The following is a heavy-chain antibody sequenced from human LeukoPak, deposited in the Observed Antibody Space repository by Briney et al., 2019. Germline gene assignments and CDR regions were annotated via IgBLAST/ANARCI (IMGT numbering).Heavy chain of an antibody. CDR2: IYYVGQT. CDR1: GGSTSSIYY. V-gene: IGHV4-39*01. D-gene: IGHD2-21*01. Sequence: SETLSLTCTVSGGSTSSIYYWGGSRQSPGKDLEGIGSIYYVGQTYYNPSLKSRVTISVDTSKNQFSLRLTSVIAADTAVYYCSKQSSPSVYCGGDCDPVDSWGQGILVTVSS. J-gene: IGHJ4*02. CDR3: SKQSSPSVYCGGDCDPVDS.